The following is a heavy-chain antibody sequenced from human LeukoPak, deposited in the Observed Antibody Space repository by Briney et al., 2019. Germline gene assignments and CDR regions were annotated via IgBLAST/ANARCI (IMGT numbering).Heavy chain of an antibody. CDR2: INHGGST. J-gene: IGHJ4*02. D-gene: IGHD4/OR15-4a*01. Sequence: PSETLSLACAVYGGSLSGYYWSWIRQSPGKGLEWIGEINHGGSTNYNPSLKSRVTMSVDTSKNHFSLKLSSVTAADTAVYFCAREGRMSMGIEYWGQGTLVTLSS. CDR1: GGSLSGYY. V-gene: IGHV4-34*01. CDR3: AREGRMSMGIEY.